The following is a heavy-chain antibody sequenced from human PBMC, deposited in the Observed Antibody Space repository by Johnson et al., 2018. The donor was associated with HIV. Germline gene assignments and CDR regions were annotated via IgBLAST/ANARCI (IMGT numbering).Heavy chain of an antibody. V-gene: IGHV3-30-3*01. J-gene: IGHJ3*02. Sequence: QVQLVESGGGVVQPGRSLRLSCAASGFTFSSYAMHWVRQAPGKGLEWVAVISYDGSNKYYADSVKCRFTISRDNSKNTLYLQMNSLRAEDTAVYYCAKAEGATSAFDIWGQGTMVTVSS. CDR2: ISYDGSNK. CDR3: AKAEGATSAFDI. D-gene: IGHD1-26*01. CDR1: GFTFSSYA.